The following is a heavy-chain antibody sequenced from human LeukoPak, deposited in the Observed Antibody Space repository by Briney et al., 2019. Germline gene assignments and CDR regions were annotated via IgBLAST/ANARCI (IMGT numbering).Heavy chain of an antibody. Sequence: GGSLRLSCAASGFTFSSYGMHWVRQAPGKGLEWVAFIRYDGSNKYYADSVKGRFTISRDNSKNTLYLQMNSLRAEDTAVYYCAKGAQRLVYYFDYWGQGTLVTVSS. CDR1: GFTFSSYG. V-gene: IGHV3-30*02. CDR3: AKGAQRLVYYFDY. D-gene: IGHD6-13*01. J-gene: IGHJ4*02. CDR2: IRYDGSNK.